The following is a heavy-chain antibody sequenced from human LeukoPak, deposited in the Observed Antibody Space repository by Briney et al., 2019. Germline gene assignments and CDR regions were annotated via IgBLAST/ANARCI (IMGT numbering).Heavy chain of an antibody. Sequence: PGGSLRLSCAASGFTFSSYSMNWVRQAPGKELEWVSSISSSSSYIYYADSVKGRFTISRDNAKNSLYLQMNSLRAEDTAVYYCARGTMVRGVIIDYWGQGTLVTASS. D-gene: IGHD3-10*01. CDR1: GFTFSSYS. CDR2: ISSSSSYI. V-gene: IGHV3-21*01. J-gene: IGHJ4*02. CDR3: ARGTMVRGVIIDY.